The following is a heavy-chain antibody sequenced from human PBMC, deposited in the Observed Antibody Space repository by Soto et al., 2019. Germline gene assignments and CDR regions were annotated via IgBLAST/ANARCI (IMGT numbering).Heavy chain of an antibody. D-gene: IGHD6-19*01. Sequence: GSLRLSCAASGFTFSDHYMDWVRQAPGKGLEWVGRIRNKVNSYSTEYAASVKGRFTISRDNSKNTLYLQMNSLRAEDTAVYYCARAGGSSGWNYFDYWGQGTLVTVSS. CDR1: GFTFSDHY. CDR3: ARAGGSSGWNYFDY. J-gene: IGHJ4*02. CDR2: IRNKVNSYST. V-gene: IGHV3-72*01.